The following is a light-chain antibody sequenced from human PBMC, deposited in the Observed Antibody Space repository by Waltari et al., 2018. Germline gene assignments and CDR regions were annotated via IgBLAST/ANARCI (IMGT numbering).Light chain of an antibody. CDR3: CSYVGGSRVL. J-gene: IGLJ2*01. CDR1: RSDIGAYNF. CDR2: EAT. Sequence: QSVLTQPASVSGSPGQSITISCTGTRSDIGAYNFFSWFQQLPGQAPRLLISEATKRSSGVAYRFSGSKSGNTASLSISDLQAEDEADYYCCSYVGGSRVLFGGGTKLTV. V-gene: IGLV2-23*01.